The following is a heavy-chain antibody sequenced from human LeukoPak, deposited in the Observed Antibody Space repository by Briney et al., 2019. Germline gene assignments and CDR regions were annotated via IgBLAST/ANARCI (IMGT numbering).Heavy chain of an antibody. CDR3: ARLPIGVRLRHNWFDP. Sequence: SETLSLTCTVSGGSISSSSYYWGWIRQPPGKGLEWIGSTYYSGSTYYNPFLKSRVTISVDTSKNQFSLKLSSVTAADTAVYYCARLPIGVRLRHNWFDPWGQGTLVTVSS. V-gene: IGHV4-39*07. J-gene: IGHJ5*02. CDR1: GGSISSSSYY. D-gene: IGHD4-17*01. CDR2: TYYSGST.